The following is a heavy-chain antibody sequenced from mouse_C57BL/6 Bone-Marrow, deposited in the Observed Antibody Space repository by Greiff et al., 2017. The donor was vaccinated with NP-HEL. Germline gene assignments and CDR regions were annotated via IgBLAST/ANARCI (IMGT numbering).Heavy chain of an antibody. D-gene: IGHD1-1*01. CDR1: GYTFTSYT. Sequence: VQLVESGAELARPGASVKMSCKASGYTFTSYTMHWVKQRPGQGLEWIGYINPSSGYTKYNQKFKDKATLTADKSSSTAYMQLSSLTSEDSAVYYCARLGTTVAFDYWGQGTTLTVSS. CDR3: ARLGTTVAFDY. CDR2: INPSSGYT. V-gene: IGHV1-4*01. J-gene: IGHJ2*01.